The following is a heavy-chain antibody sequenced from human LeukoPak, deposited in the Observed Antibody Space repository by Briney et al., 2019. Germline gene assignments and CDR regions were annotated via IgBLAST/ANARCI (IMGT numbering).Heavy chain of an antibody. Sequence: PGGSLRLSCAASGFTFSSYEMNWVRQAPGKGLEWVSYISSSGSAIYYADSVKGRFTISRDNAKNSLYLQVNSLRAEDTAVYYCARDGGLLWFGELLSEPGYFDYWGQGTLVTVSS. CDR2: ISSSGSAI. J-gene: IGHJ4*02. CDR1: GFTFSSYE. V-gene: IGHV3-48*03. CDR3: ARDGGLLWFGELLSEPGYFDY. D-gene: IGHD3-10*01.